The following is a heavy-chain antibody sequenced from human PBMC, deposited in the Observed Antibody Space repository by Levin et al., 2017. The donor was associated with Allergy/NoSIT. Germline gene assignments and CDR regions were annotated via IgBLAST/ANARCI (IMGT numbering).Heavy chain of an antibody. Sequence: SLKISCAASGFTFDDYAMHWVRQAPGKGLEWVSGISWNSGSIGYADSVKGRFTISRDNAKNSLYLQMNSLRAEDTALYYCAKDIVYYYDSSGPGAFDIWGQGTMVTVSS. CDR1: GFTFDDYA. CDR2: ISWNSGSI. D-gene: IGHD3-22*01. CDR3: AKDIVYYYDSSGPGAFDI. J-gene: IGHJ3*02. V-gene: IGHV3-9*01.